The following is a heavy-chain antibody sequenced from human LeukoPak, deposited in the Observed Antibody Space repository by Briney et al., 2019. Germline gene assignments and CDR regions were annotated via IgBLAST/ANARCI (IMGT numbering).Heavy chain of an antibody. CDR1: GFTFSSYW. J-gene: IGHJ4*02. Sequence: GGSLRLSCAASGFTFSSYWMHWVRQAPGKGLVWVSRINSDGSSTSYADSVKGRFTISRDNAKNTLYLQMNSLRDEDTDVYYCARDLADYYDSSGYWGYYFDYWGQGTLVTVSS. V-gene: IGHV3-74*01. CDR3: ARDLADYYDSSGYWGYYFDY. D-gene: IGHD3-22*01. CDR2: INSDGSST.